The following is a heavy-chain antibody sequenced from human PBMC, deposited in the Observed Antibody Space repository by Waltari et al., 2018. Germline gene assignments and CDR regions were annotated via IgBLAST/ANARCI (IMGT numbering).Heavy chain of an antibody. J-gene: IGHJ4*02. V-gene: IGHV3-30-3*01. D-gene: IGHD2-15*01. CDR3: ARDSGCSGGSCYGYFDY. CDR2: ISYDGSNK. Sequence: QVQLVESGGGVVQPGRSLRLSCATSGFTFSSYTMHWVRQAPGKGLDWVAGISYDGSNKYYADSVKGRFTISRDNSKNTLYLQMNSLRAEDTAVFYCARDSGCSGGSCYGYFDYWGQGTLLTVSS. CDR1: GFTFSSYT.